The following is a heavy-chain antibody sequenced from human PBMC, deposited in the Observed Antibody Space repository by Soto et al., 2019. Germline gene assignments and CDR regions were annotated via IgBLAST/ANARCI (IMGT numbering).Heavy chain of an antibody. CDR2: ISSSSSYI. D-gene: IGHD3-22*01. J-gene: IGHJ4*02. CDR3: ARKFGKSSGYYPTDY. Sequence: GGSLRLSCAASGFTFSSYSVNWVRQAPGKGLEWVSSISSSSSYIYYADSVKGRFTISRDNAKNSLYLQMNSLRAEDTAVYYCARKFGKSSGYYPTDYWGQGTLVTVSS. CDR1: GFTFSSYS. V-gene: IGHV3-21*01.